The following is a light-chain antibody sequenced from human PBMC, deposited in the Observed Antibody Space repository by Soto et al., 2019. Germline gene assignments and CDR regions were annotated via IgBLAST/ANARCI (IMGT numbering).Light chain of an antibody. CDR2: DVN. CDR3: GTWDSSLSVWV. CDR1: SSNIGNNY. Sequence: QSVLTQPPSVSAAPGQKVTISCSGSSSNIGNNYVSWYQHLPGTAPKLLIYDVNQRPSGIPDRFSGSKSGTSATLGITGLQTGDEANYYCGTWDSSLSVWVFGGGTKLTVL. J-gene: IGLJ3*02. V-gene: IGLV1-51*01.